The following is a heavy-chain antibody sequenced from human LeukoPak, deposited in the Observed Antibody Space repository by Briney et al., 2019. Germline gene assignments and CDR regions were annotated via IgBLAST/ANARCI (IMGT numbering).Heavy chain of an antibody. V-gene: IGHV1-2*02. D-gene: IGHD6-6*01. CDR3: ARAGHGATSVGEYMNDY. CDR2: INLNSGGT. Sequence: ASVKVSCKASGYTFTGYYMHLVRQAPGQGLEWMGWINLNSGGTSYAQKFQGRVTMTRDTSITSAYMELSSLRSDDTAVYYCARAGHGATSVGEYMNDYWGQGTLVTVSS. CDR1: GYTFTGYY. J-gene: IGHJ4*02.